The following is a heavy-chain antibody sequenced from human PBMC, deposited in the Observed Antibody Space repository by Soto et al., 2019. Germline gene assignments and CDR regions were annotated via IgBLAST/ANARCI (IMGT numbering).Heavy chain of an antibody. J-gene: IGHJ4*01. CDR1: GCIFTSYA. V-gene: IGHV1-3*01. Sequence: GASVKVSCTASGCIFTSYAIHWVRQAPGRRLEWMGWINAGKGNKKYSQKFQGRVTITRDTSASVAYMELSSLASQDTAVYYCARSEVKLEGCDYWG. CDR2: INAGKGNK. CDR3: ARSEVKLEGCDY. D-gene: IGHD4-4*01.